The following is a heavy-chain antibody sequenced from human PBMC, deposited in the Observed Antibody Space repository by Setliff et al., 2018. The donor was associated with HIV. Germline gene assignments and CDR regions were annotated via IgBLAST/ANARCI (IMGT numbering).Heavy chain of an antibody. CDR3: ARGGYSGEFLDAFDI. CDR1: GYIFSTHY. Sequence: ASVKVSCKASGYIFSTHYIHWVRQAPGQGLEWMGIINCASGRTVYTEKIKGRLAMARDMSRTTVYMELTSLRTEDTAVYYCARGGYSGEFLDAFDIWGQGTLVTVSS. J-gene: IGHJ3*02. V-gene: IGHV1-46*01. CDR2: INCASGRT. D-gene: IGHD5-12*01.